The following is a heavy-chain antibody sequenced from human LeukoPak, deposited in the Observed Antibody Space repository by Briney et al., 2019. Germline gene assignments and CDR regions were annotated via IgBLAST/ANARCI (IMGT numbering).Heavy chain of an antibody. CDR2: IGPAGDT. D-gene: IGHD6-6*01. J-gene: IGHJ4*02. Sequence: GGSLRLSCAAPGFTFSIDDMHWVRHATGKGLEWVSGIGPAGDTYYLASVKGRFTISRENAKNSLYLQMNSLRAGDTAVCYCARASSRRKAFFDYWGQGTLVTVSS. CDR1: GFTFSIDD. CDR3: ARASSRRKAFFDY. V-gene: IGHV3-13*01.